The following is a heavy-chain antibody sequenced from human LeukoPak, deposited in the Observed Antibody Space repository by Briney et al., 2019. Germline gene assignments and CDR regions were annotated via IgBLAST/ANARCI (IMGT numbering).Heavy chain of an antibody. V-gene: IGHV1-2*02. J-gene: IGHJ4*02. CDR3: ARDRYSSGWSDY. CDR1: GYTFTGYY. CDR2: INPNSGGT. D-gene: IGHD6-19*01. Sequence: ASVKVSCKASGYTFTGYYMHCVRQAPGQGLEWMGWINPNSGGTNYAQKFQGRVTMTRDTSISTAYMELSRLRSDDTAVYYCARDRYSSGWSDYWGQGTLVTVSS.